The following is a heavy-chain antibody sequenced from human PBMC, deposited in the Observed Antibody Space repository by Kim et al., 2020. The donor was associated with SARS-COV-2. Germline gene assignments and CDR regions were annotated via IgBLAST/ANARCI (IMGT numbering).Heavy chain of an antibody. CDR1: GFIFRNAW. Sequence: GGPLRLSCATSGFIFRNAWMAWIRQAPGKGPEWDGLSHRESTGGATDYAASVKGRFTISRDASRATFYLQMNSLKIEDTTLYYCTTDEAEAARKCGFWGQGTLVTVSS. CDR3: TTDEAEAARKCGF. V-gene: IGHV3-15*01. J-gene: IGHJ4*02. D-gene: IGHD6-19*01. CDR2: SHRESTGGAT.